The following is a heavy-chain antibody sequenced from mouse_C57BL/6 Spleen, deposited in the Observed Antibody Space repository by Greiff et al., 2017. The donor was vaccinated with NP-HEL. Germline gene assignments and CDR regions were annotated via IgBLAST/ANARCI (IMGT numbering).Heavy chain of an antibody. D-gene: IGHD1-1*01. CDR1: GFTFSSYA. Sequence: EVQLVESGGGLVKPGGSLKLSCAASGFTFSSYAMSWVRQTPEKRLEWVATISDGGSYTYYPDNVKGRFTISRDNAKNNLYLQMSHLKSEDTAMYYCAREGYYGSSYWGQGTTLTVSS. J-gene: IGHJ2*01. CDR2: ISDGGSYT. CDR3: AREGYYGSSY. V-gene: IGHV5-4*01.